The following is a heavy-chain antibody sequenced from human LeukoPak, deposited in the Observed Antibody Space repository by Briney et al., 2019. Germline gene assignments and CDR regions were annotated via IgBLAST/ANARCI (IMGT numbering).Heavy chain of an antibody. J-gene: IGHJ5*02. Sequence: SETLSFTCAVYGGSFSGYYWSWIRQPPGKGLEWIGEINHSGSTNYNPSLKSRVTISVDTSKNQFSLKLSSVTAADTAVYYCARVGQQLVNWFDPWGQGTLVTVSS. CDR2: INHSGST. CDR3: ARVGQQLVNWFDP. V-gene: IGHV4-34*01. D-gene: IGHD6-13*01. CDR1: GGSFSGYY.